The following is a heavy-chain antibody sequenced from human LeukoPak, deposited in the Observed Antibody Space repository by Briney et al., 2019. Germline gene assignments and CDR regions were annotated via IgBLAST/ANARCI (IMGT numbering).Heavy chain of an antibody. CDR1: GGSISSGDYY. Sequence: SETLSLTCTVSGGSISSGDYYWSWIRQPPGKGLEWIGYIYYSGSTYYNPSLKSRVTISVDTSKNQFSLKLSSVTAADTAVYYCARGGCSSTSCYPGAYNWFDPWGQGTLVTVSS. V-gene: IGHV4-30-4*08. D-gene: IGHD2-2*01. J-gene: IGHJ5*02. CDR2: IYYSGST. CDR3: ARGGCSSTSCYPGAYNWFDP.